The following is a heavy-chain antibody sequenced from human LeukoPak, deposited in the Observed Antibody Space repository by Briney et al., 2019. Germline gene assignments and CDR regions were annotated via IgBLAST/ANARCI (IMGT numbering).Heavy chain of an antibody. V-gene: IGHV7-4-1*02. J-gene: IGHJ6*03. CDR1: GYTFTSYA. CDR3: AGVSSWYDYYYYMDV. Sequence: GASVKVSCKASGYTFTSYAMNWVRQAPGQGLEWMGWINTNTGNPTYAQGFTGRFVFSLDTSVSTAYLQISSLKAEDTAVYYCAGVSSWYDYYYYMDVWGKGTTVTVSS. D-gene: IGHD6-13*01. CDR2: INTNTGNP.